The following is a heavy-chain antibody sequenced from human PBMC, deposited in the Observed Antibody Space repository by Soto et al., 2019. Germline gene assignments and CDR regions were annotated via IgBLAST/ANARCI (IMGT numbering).Heavy chain of an antibody. V-gene: IGHV1-69*06. D-gene: IGHD1-26*01. J-gene: IGHJ6*01. CDR2: IIPIFGTA. CDR3: ATPTSGSESRTYYYYY. Sequence: CKGSGGTISSSAISWVLQAPGQGLEWMGGIIPIFGTANYAQKFQGRVTITADKSTSTAYMELSSLRSEDTAVYYCATPTSGSESRTYYYYY. CDR1: GGTISSSA.